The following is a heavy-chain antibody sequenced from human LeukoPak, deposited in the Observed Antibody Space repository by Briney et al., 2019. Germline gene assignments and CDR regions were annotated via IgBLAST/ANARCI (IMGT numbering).Heavy chain of an antibody. CDR2: IIPILGIA. CDR3: AREDDYGYHDY. CDR1: GGTFSSYA. D-gene: IGHD4/OR15-4a*01. Sequence: ASVKVSCKASGGTFSSYAISWVRQAPGQGLEWMGRIIPILGIANYAQKFQGRVTITADKSTSTAYMELSSLRSEDTAVYYCAREDDYGYHDYWGQGTLVTVSS. J-gene: IGHJ4*02. V-gene: IGHV1-69*04.